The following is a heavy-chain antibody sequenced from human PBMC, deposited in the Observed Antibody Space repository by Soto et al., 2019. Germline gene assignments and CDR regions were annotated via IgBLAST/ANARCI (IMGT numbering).Heavy chain of an antibody. Sequence: EVQLLESGGGLVQPGGSLRLSCAASGFTFSSYAMSWVRQAPGKGLEWVSAISGSGGSTYYADSVKGRFTISRDNSKNTLYLQMNSLRAEDTAVYYCASIGDGDNWFDPWGQGTLVTVSS. CDR2: ISGSGGST. CDR3: ASIGDGDNWFDP. V-gene: IGHV3-23*01. CDR1: GFTFSSYA. J-gene: IGHJ5*02. D-gene: IGHD3-10*01.